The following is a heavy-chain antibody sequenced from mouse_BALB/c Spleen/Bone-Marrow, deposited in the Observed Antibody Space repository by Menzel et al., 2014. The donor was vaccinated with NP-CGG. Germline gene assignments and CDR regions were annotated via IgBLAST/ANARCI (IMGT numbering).Heavy chain of an antibody. CDR3: ARRGHGFAWFAY. CDR2: ILPGSGST. J-gene: IGHJ3*01. CDR1: GYTFSSYW. V-gene: IGHV1-9*01. Sequence: QVQLKQSGTELMKPGASVKISCKATGYTFSSYWIEWVNQRPGHGLEWIGEILPGSGSTNYNEKFKGKATFTADTSSNTAYMQLGSLTSEDSAVYYCARRGHGFAWFAYWGQGTLVTASA. D-gene: IGHD1-2*01.